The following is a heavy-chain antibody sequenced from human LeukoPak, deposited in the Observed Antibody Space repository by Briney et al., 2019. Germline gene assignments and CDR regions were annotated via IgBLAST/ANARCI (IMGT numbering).Heavy chain of an antibody. CDR3: AKAPVTSCRGAFCYPFDY. D-gene: IGHD2-15*01. CDR1: GYSFSSYA. J-gene: IGHJ4*02. Sequence: GGSLRLSCATSGYSFSSYAMSWVRQAPGKGLEWVSAMSSSDDGRYYAASVRGRFTISRDTSRSTLYLQMSSLRAEDAAVYYCAKAPVTSCRGAFCYPFDYWGQGTLVTVSS. V-gene: IGHV3-23*01. CDR2: MSSSDDGR.